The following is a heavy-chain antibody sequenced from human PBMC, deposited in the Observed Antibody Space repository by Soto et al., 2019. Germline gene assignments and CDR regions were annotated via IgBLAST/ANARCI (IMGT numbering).Heavy chain of an antibody. J-gene: IGHJ5*02. D-gene: IGHD3-22*01. CDR3: ANVVLLP. CDR1: GFSCSTYT. CDR2: ISGSGGST. V-gene: IGHV3-23*01. Sequence: GVSMRLSCAASGFSCSTYTRSWVRRAPGKGLEWVSAISGSGGSTYYADSVKGRFTISRDNSKNTLSLQMNSLRVDDTAVYYCANVVLLPWGQGTLVTVSS.